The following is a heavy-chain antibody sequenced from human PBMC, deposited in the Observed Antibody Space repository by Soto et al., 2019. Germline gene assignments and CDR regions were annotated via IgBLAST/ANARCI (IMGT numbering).Heavy chain of an antibody. J-gene: IGHJ4*02. V-gene: IGHV3-11*01. CDR3: ARDVTPRGYSYDLYFDH. CDR2: ISGSSTAI. Sequence: QVQLVDAGGGLVKPGGSLRLSCEASGFRFSDYYMTWIRQAPGKGLEWVSLISGSSTAIHYADSVKGRFFISRDNGKTSLDLQMNSVRAEDTAVYYCARDVTPRGYSYDLYFDHWGQGTLVTVSS. D-gene: IGHD5-18*01. CDR1: GFRFSDYY.